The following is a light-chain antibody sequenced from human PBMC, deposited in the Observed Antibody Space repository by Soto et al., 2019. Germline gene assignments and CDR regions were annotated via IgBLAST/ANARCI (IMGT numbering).Light chain of an antibody. CDR1: SSNIGAGYD. CDR3: QSFDSRLTVWV. V-gene: IGLV1-40*01. Sequence: QAVVTQPPSVSGAPGQRVTISCTGSSSNIGAGYDVQWYQQLPGTVPKLLIYASNNRPSGVPDRFSGSKSDTSASLAITGLQAEDEADYYCQSFDSRLTVWVFGGGTKLTVL. CDR2: ASN. J-gene: IGLJ3*02.